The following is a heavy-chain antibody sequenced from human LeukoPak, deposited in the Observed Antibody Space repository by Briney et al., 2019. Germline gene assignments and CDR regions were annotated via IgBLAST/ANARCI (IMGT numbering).Heavy chain of an antibody. CDR1: GGSFSGYY. Sequence: PSETLSLTCAVYGGSFSGYYWSWIRQPPGKGLEWIGEINHSGSTNYNPSLKSRVTISVDTSKNQFSLKLSTVTAADTAVYYCARGLSAIVYWGQGTLVTVSS. V-gene: IGHV4-34*01. CDR3: ARGLSAIVY. D-gene: IGHD2-15*01. J-gene: IGHJ4*02. CDR2: INHSGST.